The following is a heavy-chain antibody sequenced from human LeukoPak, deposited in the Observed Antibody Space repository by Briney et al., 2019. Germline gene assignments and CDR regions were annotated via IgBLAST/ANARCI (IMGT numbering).Heavy chain of an antibody. J-gene: IGHJ4*02. CDR2: IYHSGST. Sequence: SETLSLTCAVSGGSISSGGYSWSRIRQPPGKGLEWIGYIYHSGSTYYNPSLKSRVTISVDRSKNQFSLKLSSVTAADTAVYYCARVSGLSEQLVSYYFDYWGQGTLVTVSS. V-gene: IGHV4-30-2*01. CDR3: ARVSGLSEQLVSYYFDY. D-gene: IGHD6-13*01. CDR1: GGSISSGGYS.